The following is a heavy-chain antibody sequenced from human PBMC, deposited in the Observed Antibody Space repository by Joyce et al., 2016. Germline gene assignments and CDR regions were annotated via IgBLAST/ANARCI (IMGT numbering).Heavy chain of an antibody. CDR3: ARAPMPPYAFDV. Sequence: QAHLVQSGAEVKKPGASVKVSCKASGYSFSDSFIHWLRQAPGKGLQWMGRINPDRGHTIYGEKFQGRVTLTRDAAIDTVYMEFSRLRSDDTAVYFCARAPMPPYAFDVWGQGTLVTVSA. CDR1: GYSFSDSF. CDR2: INPDRGHT. J-gene: IGHJ3*01. D-gene: IGHD2-2*01. V-gene: IGHV1-2*06.